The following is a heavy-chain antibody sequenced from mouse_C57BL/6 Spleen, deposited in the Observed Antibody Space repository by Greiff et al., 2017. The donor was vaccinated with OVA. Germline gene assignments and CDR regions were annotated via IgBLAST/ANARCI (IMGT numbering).Heavy chain of an antibody. J-gene: IGHJ4*01. Sequence: QVQLKESGAELARPGASVKLSCKASGYTFTSSGTSWVKQRTGQGLEWIGEIYPRSGNTYYNEKFKGKAPLTADKSSSPADMELRSLTAEDSAVYFGARWGLSTTVEDYAMDYWGQGTSVTVSS. CDR3: ARWGLSTTVEDYAMDY. CDR1: GYTFTSSG. D-gene: IGHD1-1*01. V-gene: IGHV1-81*01. CDR2: IYPRSGNT.